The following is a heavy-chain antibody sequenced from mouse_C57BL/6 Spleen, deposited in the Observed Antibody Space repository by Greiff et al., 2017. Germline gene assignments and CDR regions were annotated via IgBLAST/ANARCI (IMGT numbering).Heavy chain of an antibody. D-gene: IGHD2-1*01. Sequence: VQLQQSGAELVKPGASVKISCKASGYAFSSYWMNWVKQRPGKGLEWIGQIYPGDGDTNYNGKFKGKATLTADKSSSTAYMQLSSLTSEDTAIYYCARRGIYYGNYDAMDYWGKGTSVTVSS. J-gene: IGHJ4*01. CDR1: GYAFSSYW. CDR3: ARRGIYYGNYDAMDY. CDR2: IYPGDGDT. V-gene: IGHV1-80*01.